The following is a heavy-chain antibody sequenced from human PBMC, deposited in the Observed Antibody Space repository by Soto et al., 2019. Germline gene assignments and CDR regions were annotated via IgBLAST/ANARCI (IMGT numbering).Heavy chain of an antibody. CDR1: GGSISSGGYS. Sequence: SETLSLTCAVSGGSISSGGYSWSWIRQPPGKGLEWIGYICHSGSTYYNPSLKSRVTISVDRSKNQFSLKLSSVTAADTAVYYCAATTVTPNNWFDPWGQGTLVTVSS. CDR3: AATTVTPNNWFDP. D-gene: IGHD4-17*01. CDR2: ICHSGST. V-gene: IGHV4-30-2*01. J-gene: IGHJ5*02.